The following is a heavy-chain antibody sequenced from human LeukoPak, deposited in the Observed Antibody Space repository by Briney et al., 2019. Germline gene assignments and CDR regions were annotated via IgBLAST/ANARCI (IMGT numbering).Heavy chain of an antibody. CDR3: AKDTYSSSSY. Sequence: GRSLRLSCAASGFTFSSYVMHWVRQAPGKGLEWVAIISYDGSNEYYADSVKGRFTISRDNSKNTLYLQMNSLRAEDTAVYYCAKDTYSSSSYWGQGTLVTVSS. V-gene: IGHV3-30*04. CDR1: GFTFSSYV. CDR2: ISYDGSNE. D-gene: IGHD6-6*01. J-gene: IGHJ4*02.